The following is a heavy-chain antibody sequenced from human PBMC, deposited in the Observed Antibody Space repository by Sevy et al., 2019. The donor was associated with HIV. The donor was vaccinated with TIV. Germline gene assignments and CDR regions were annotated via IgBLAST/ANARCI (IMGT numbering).Heavy chain of an antibody. CDR2: ISYDGGNK. D-gene: IGHD6-19*01. V-gene: IGHV3-30-3*01. CDR1: GFTFSSYA. J-gene: IGHJ4*02. CDR3: ARDLQQWLVRGNYFDY. Sequence: GGSLRLSCAASGFTFSSYAMHWVRQAPGKGLEWVAVISYDGGNKYYADSVKGRFTISRDNSKNTLYLQMNSLRAEDTAVYYCARDLQQWLVRGNYFDYWGQGTLVTVSS.